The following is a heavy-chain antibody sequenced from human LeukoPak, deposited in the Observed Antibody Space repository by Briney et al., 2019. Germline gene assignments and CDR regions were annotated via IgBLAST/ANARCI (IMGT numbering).Heavy chain of an antibody. V-gene: IGHV3-33*06. Sequence: PGGSLRLSCAASGFTVSSNYMTWVRQAPGKGLEWVAVIWYDGNNKYYADSVKGRFTISRDNSKNTLYLQMNSLRAEDTAVYYCAKDWGYTTMVSYYFDYWGQGTLVTVSS. CDR2: IWYDGNNK. CDR3: AKDWGYTTMVSYYFDY. CDR1: GFTVSSNY. D-gene: IGHD5-18*01. J-gene: IGHJ4*02.